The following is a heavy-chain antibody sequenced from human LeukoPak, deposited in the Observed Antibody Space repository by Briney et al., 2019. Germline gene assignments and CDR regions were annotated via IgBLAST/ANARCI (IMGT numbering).Heavy chain of an antibody. Sequence: GASVKVSCKASVGTFTSYAICWVRLAPAQGLEWMGMIIPIFGIANYAHKFQGRVTITADKSTSTAYMELSSLRSEDTAVYYCARGGQQGSSWYSGWFDPWGQGTLVTVSS. D-gene: IGHD6-13*01. CDR2: IIPIFGIA. CDR1: VGTFTSYA. V-gene: IGHV1-69*04. CDR3: ARGGQQGSSWYSGWFDP. J-gene: IGHJ5*02.